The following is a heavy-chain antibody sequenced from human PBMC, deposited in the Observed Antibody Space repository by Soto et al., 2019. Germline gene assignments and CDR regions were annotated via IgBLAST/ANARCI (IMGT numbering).Heavy chain of an antibody. Sequence: SETLSLNCTVSGVSISSYYWSWIRQPPGKGLEWIGYIHYSGSTNYNPSLKSRVTISVDTSKNQFSLKLSSVTAADTAVYYCASGLIFGDNYYFDCWGQGTLVTVSS. CDR1: GVSISSYY. J-gene: IGHJ4*02. CDR2: IHYSGST. CDR3: ASGLIFGDNYYFDC. D-gene: IGHD3-3*01. V-gene: IGHV4-59*08.